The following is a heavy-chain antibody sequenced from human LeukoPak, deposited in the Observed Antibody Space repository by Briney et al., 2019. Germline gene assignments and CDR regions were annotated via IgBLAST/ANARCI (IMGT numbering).Heavy chain of an antibody. CDR1: GFTFTNYE. CDR2: ISYSGSTT. J-gene: IGHJ5*02. V-gene: IGHV3-48*03. Sequence: PGGSLRLSCAASGFTFTNYEMNWVRQPPGKGLEWVSDISYSGSTTSYADSVNGRFTIPRDNAKNSLSLQMNSLRGEDTAVYYCARAGPPAFDLWGQGTLVSV. CDR3: ARAGPPAFDL.